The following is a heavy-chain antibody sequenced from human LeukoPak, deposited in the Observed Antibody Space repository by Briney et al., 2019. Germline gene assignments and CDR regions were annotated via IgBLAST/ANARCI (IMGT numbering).Heavy chain of an antibody. D-gene: IGHD3-10*01. Sequence: GGSLRLSCSASGFTFSSYAMHWGRQAPGKGLEWVSVISYDGSNNYYADSVKGRLTISRDNSKNTQYLQMRSLRPEDTAVYYCARARPAMVRGVIIKGNNYYMDVWGKGTTVTVSS. CDR2: ISYDGSNN. J-gene: IGHJ6*03. V-gene: IGHV3-30*04. CDR3: ARARPAMVRGVIIKGNNYYMDV. CDR1: GFTFSSYA.